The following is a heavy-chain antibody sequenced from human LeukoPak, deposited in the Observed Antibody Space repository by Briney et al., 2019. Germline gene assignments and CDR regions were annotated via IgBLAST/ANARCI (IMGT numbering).Heavy chain of an antibody. J-gene: IGHJ4*02. CDR2: ISYDGSNK. D-gene: IGHD3-22*01. CDR1: GFTFSSYA. V-gene: IGHV3-30*04. CDR3: ARGFNYYDSSGYYGGFDY. Sequence: RGSLRLSCAASGFTFSSYAMHWVRQAPGKGLEWVAVISYDGSNKYYADSVKGRFTISRDNSKNTLYLQMNSLRAEDTAVYYCARGFNYYDSSGYYGGFDYWGQRTLVTVSS.